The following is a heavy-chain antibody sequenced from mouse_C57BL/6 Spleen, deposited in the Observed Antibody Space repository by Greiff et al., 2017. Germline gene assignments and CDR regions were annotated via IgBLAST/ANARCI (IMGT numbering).Heavy chain of an antibody. J-gene: IGHJ2*01. Sequence: QVQLKESGAELAKPGASVKMSCKASGYTFTSYTMHWVKQRPGQGLEWVGYINPSSGYTKYNQKFQDKATLTADKSSITAYMQLSSLTSEASAVYCCARFDGYLDYWGQVTTLTVSS. V-gene: IGHV1-4*01. CDR2: INPSSGYT. CDR3: ARFDGYLDY. CDR1: GYTFTSYT. D-gene: IGHD2-3*01.